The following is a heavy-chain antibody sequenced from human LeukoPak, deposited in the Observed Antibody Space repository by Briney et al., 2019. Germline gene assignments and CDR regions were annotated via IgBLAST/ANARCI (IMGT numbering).Heavy chain of an antibody. J-gene: IGHJ6*02. CDR3: ARDHCSSTSCCDYGMDV. CDR1: GFTFSSYW. V-gene: IGHV3-7*01. Sequence: GGSLRLSCAASGFTFSSYWMSWVRQAPGKGLEWVANIKQDGSEKYYVDSVKGRFTISRDNAKNSLYLQMNSLRAEDTAVYHCARDHCSSTSCCDYGMDVWGQGTTVTVSS. CDR2: IKQDGSEK. D-gene: IGHD2-2*01.